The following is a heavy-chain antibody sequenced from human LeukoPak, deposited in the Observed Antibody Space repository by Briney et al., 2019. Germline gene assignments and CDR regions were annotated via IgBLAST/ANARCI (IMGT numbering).Heavy chain of an antibody. CDR1: GGSISSYY. Sequence: SETLSLTCTVSGGSISSYYWSWIRQPAGKGLEWIGRIYTSGSPNYNPSLKSRVTMSVDTSKHQFSLKLSSVTAADTAVYYCARERSTAAAGTYYFDYWGQGTLVTVSS. V-gene: IGHV4-4*07. J-gene: IGHJ4*02. CDR2: IYTSGSP. CDR3: ARERSTAAAGTYYFDY. D-gene: IGHD6-13*01.